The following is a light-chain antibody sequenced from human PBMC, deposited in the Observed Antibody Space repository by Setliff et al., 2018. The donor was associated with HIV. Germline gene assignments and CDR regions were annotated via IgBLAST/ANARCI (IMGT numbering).Light chain of an antibody. V-gene: IGLV2-14*01. CDR2: EVS. J-gene: IGLJ1*01. CDR1: NSDIGIYNF. Sequence: QSALTQPASVSGSPGQSITISCTGTNSDIGIYNFVSWYQQHPGKAPKAVIYEVSNRPSGVSSRFSGSESGNTASLTISGLQAEDEADYYCSSFTGSRPPYVFGSGTKVTV. CDR3: SSFTGSRPPYV.